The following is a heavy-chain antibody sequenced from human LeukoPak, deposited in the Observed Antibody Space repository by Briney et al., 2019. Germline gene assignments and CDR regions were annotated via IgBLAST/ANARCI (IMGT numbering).Heavy chain of an antibody. V-gene: IGHV3-23*01. CDR3: ASLLTGYGDVDY. CDR1: EFTFSSYA. Sequence: GGSLRLSCGASEFTFSSYAMSWARHAPGEALEWVSAISDNGGGTYYADSVKGRFTISRDNSKNTLYLQMNSLRAEDTAVYYCASLLTGYGDVDYWGQGTLVTVSS. D-gene: IGHD3-9*01. CDR2: ISDNGGGT. J-gene: IGHJ4*02.